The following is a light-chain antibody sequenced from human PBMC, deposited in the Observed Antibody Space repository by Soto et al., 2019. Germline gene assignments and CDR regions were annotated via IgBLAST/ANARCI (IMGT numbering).Light chain of an antibody. CDR1: QSVDSAF. CDR3: QQYASSLT. CDR2: GAS. Sequence: EIVLTQSPGSLSLSLGERATLSCRASQSVDSAFSAWYQQKPGQPPRLLMYGASRRATGIPDRFSGSGSGTDFTLTISRLEPEDFVVYYCQQYASSLTFGQGTKVEI. J-gene: IGKJ1*01. V-gene: IGKV3-20*01.